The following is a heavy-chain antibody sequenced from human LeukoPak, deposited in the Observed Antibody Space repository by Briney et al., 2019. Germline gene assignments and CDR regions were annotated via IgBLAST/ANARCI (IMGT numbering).Heavy chain of an antibody. CDR3: ARVHDFWSGFPYREPDY. J-gene: IGHJ4*02. CDR1: GGSISSAGYY. V-gene: IGHV4-30-2*01. D-gene: IGHD3-3*01. Sequence: PSETLSLTCNVSGGSISSAGYYWSWIRQTPGKGLEWIGYIYHSGSTYYNPSLKSRVTISLDRSKNQFSLTLYSLTAADTAIYYCARVHDFWSGFPYREPDYWGQGTLVAVSS. CDR2: IYHSGST.